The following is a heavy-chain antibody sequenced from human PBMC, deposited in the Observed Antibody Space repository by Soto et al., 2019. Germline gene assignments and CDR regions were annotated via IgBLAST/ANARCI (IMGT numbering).Heavy chain of an antibody. CDR3: ARVLSYYDFWSGYYANYYYYYMDV. CDR2: MNPNSGNT. D-gene: IGHD3-3*01. J-gene: IGHJ6*03. CDR1: GYTFTSYD. Sequence: ASVKVSCKASGYTFTSYDINWVRQATGQGLEWMGWMNPNSGNTGYAQKFQGRVTMTRNTSISTAYMELSSLRSEDTAVYYCARVLSYYDFWSGYYANYYYYYMDVWGKGTTVTVSS. V-gene: IGHV1-8*01.